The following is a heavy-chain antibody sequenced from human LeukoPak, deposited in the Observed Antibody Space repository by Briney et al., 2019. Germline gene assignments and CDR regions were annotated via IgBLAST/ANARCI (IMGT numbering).Heavy chain of an antibody. CDR1: RFTVSSNY. Sequence: GGSLRLSCAASRFTVSSNYMSWVRQAPGKGLEWVSVIYSGGSTYYADSVKGRFTISRDNSKNTLYLQMNSLRAEDTAVYYCAREVVEAAGDYYYYGMDVWGQGTTVTVSS. V-gene: IGHV3-66*01. D-gene: IGHD2-2*01. CDR2: IYSGGST. J-gene: IGHJ6*02. CDR3: AREVVEAAGDYYYYGMDV.